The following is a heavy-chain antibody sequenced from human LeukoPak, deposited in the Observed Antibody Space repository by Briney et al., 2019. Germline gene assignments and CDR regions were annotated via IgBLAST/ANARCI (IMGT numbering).Heavy chain of an antibody. CDR3: ARDVYYYDSSGYSRFDY. D-gene: IGHD3-22*01. V-gene: IGHV4-4*07. CDR1: GDSINNYY. J-gene: IGHJ4*02. CDR2: IYTSGST. Sequence: PSETLSLTCTVSGDSINNYYWSWIRQTPEKGLEWIGRIYTSGSTNYNPSLKSQVTMSVDTSKNQFSLKLSSVTAADTAVYYCARDVYYYDSSGYSRFDYWGQGTLVTVSS.